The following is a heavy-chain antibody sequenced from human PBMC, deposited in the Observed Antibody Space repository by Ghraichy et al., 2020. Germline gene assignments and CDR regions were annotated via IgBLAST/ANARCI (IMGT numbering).Heavy chain of an antibody. J-gene: IGHJ6*02. CDR3: ARDMDTAMVTTPLYYYYGMDV. CDR2: ISYDGSNK. Sequence: GESLRLSCAASGFTFSSYAMHWVRQAPGKGLEWVAVISYDGSNKYYADSVKGRFTISRDNSKNTLYLQMNSLRAEDTAVYYCARDMDTAMVTTPLYYYYGMDVWGQGTTVTVSS. CDR1: GFTFSSYA. D-gene: IGHD5-18*01. V-gene: IGHV3-30-3*01.